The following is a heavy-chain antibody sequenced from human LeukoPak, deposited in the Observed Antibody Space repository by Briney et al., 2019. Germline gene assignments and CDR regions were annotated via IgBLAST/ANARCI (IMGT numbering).Heavy chain of an antibody. CDR3: ARLLYSSSWFDP. Sequence: ASVKVSCKASGYTFTSYGISWVRQAPGQGLEWMGWISAYYGNTNYAQKLQGRVTITTDTSTSKAYMELRSLRSDDTAVYYCARLLYSSSWFDPWGQGTLVTVSS. V-gene: IGHV1-18*01. D-gene: IGHD6-13*01. J-gene: IGHJ5*02. CDR2: ISAYYGNT. CDR1: GYTFTSYG.